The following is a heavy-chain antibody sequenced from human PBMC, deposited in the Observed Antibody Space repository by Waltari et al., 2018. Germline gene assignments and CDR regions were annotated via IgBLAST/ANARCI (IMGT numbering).Heavy chain of an antibody. V-gene: IGHV1-2*04. J-gene: IGHJ4*02. D-gene: IGHD6-19*01. CDR3: ARTEHSSGWYDY. CDR2: INPNSGGT. CDR1: GYTFTGYY. Sequence: QVQLVQSGAEVKKPGASVKVSCKASGYTFTGYYMHWVRQAPGQGLEWMGWINPNSGGTNYEQKFQGWVTMTRDTSISTAYMELSRLRSDDTAVYYCARTEHSSGWYDYWGQGTLVTVSS.